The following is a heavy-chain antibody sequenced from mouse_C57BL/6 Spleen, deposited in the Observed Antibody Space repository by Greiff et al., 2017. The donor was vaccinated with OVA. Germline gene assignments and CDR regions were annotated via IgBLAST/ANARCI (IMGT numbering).Heavy chain of an antibody. D-gene: IGHD2-3*01. V-gene: IGHV1-22*01. J-gene: IGHJ3*01. Sequence: VQLKESGPELVKPGASVKMSCKASGYTFTDYNMHWVKQSHGKSLEWIGYINPNNGGTSYNQKFKGKATLTVNKSSSTAYMELRSLTSEDSAVYYCARGIYDGYYLAYWGQGTLVTVSA. CDR1: GYTFTDYN. CDR3: ARGIYDGYYLAY. CDR2: INPNNGGT.